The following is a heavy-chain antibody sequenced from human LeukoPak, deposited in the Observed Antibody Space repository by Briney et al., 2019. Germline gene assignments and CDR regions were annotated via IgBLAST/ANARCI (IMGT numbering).Heavy chain of an antibody. CDR2: IYSGGST. J-gene: IGHJ4*02. D-gene: IGHD1-7*01. V-gene: IGHV3-53*01. CDR3: AREDWNFTPDY. CDR1: GFTVSSNY. Sequence: GGSLRLSCAASGFTVSSNYMSWVRQAPGKGLEWVSVIYSGGSTYYADSVRGRFTISRDNAKNSLYLQMNSLRAEDTAVYYCAREDWNFTPDYWGQGTLVTVSS.